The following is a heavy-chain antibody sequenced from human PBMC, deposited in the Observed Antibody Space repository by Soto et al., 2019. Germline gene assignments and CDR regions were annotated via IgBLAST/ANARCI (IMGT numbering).Heavy chain of an antibody. Sequence: GGSLRLSCAASGFMFSDYYMSWIRQAPGKGLEWVSYISSSGSIIYYADSVKGRFTISRDNAKKSVYLQLNNLRAEDTAVYYCAKDRGGSQGVGTVDIWGQGTMVTVSS. D-gene: IGHD2-15*01. CDR3: AKDRGGSQGVGTVDI. CDR2: ISSSGSII. J-gene: IGHJ3*02. CDR1: GFMFSDYY. V-gene: IGHV3-11*01.